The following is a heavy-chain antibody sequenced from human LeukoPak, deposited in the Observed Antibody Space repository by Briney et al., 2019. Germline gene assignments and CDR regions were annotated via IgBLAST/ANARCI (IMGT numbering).Heavy chain of an antibody. Sequence: SVKVSCKASGYTFTSYYMHWVRQAPGQGLEWMGIINPSGGSTSYAQKFQGRVTMTRDTSTSTVYMELSSLRSEDTAVYYCARDVDTAMPEGYFDYWGQGTLVTVSS. D-gene: IGHD5-18*01. V-gene: IGHV1-46*01. CDR2: INPSGGST. CDR3: ARDVDTAMPEGYFDY. CDR1: GYTFTSYY. J-gene: IGHJ4*02.